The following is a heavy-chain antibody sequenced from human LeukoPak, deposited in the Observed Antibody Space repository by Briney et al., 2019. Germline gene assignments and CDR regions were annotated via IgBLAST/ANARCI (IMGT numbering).Heavy chain of an antibody. Sequence: GGSMRLSCAASGFTFSNHAMSWVRQAPGKGLEWVSGISSSGSSTYFADHVKGRFTISRDNAKKSLYLQMTTLQADDTAVYYCSRRSPGTSSLFYYYMDVWGKGTTVTVSS. CDR3: SRRSPGTSSLFYYYMDV. CDR2: ISSSGSST. D-gene: IGHD1-26*01. V-gene: IGHV3-23*01. J-gene: IGHJ6*03. CDR1: GFTFSNHA.